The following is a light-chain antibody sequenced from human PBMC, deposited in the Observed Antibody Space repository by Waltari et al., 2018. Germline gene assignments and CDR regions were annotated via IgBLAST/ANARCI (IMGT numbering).Light chain of an antibody. CDR1: QSGNTY. CDR3: QPRVRFPAT. V-gene: IGKV3-20*01. Sequence: SALTQSTGTLSVSPGERPTLSCRASQSGNTYLSWYQQKPGQAPRLLIYGPYPRATGIPDRVSGSRIGTLFSLALRRLAAEVFAVYSYQPRVRFPATFGQGTKVQI. CDR2: GPY. J-gene: IGKJ1*01.